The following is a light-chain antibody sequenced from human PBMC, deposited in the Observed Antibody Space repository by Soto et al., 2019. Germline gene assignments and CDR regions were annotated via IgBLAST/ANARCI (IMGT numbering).Light chain of an antibody. CDR3: SSYTRSSTPLYVV. V-gene: IGLV2-14*01. CDR2: DVS. Sequence: QSALTQPASVSGSPGQPITISCTGTSSDVGGYNYVSWYQQHPGKAPKLMIYDVSNRPSGVSNRFSGSKSGNTASLTISGLQAEDEADYYCSSYTRSSTPLYVVFGGGTKLPS. CDR1: SSDVGGYNY. J-gene: IGLJ2*01.